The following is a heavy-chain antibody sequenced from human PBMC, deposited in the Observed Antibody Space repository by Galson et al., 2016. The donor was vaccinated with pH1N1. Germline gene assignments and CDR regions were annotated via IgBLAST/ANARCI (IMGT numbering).Heavy chain of an antibody. CDR2: ISSNGGST. V-gene: IGHV3-64*01. D-gene: IGHD3-22*01. CDR1: GFIFSSYA. J-gene: IGHJ3*02. Sequence: SLTLSCAASGFIFSSYAMHWVRQAPGKRLEYVSAISSNGGSTYYANSVTGRFTISRDNSKNTMYLHMGSLRAEDVAVYYCARERADYYDTESFDIWGQGIMVTVSS. CDR3: ARERADYYDTESFDI.